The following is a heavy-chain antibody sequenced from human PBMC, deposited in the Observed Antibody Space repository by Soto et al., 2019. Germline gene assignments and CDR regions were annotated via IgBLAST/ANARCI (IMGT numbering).Heavy chain of an antibody. CDR1: GLTFSSYA. CDR3: ANPLLTTVTMVRFDY. Sequence: GGSLRLSCAASGLTFSSYAMTWVRQAPGKGLEWVSTISGSGGSTYYADSVKGRFTISRDNSKNTLYLQMNSLRAEDTAVYYCANPLLTTVTMVRFDYWGQGTLVTVSS. V-gene: IGHV3-23*01. J-gene: IGHJ4*02. D-gene: IGHD4-17*01. CDR2: ISGSGGST.